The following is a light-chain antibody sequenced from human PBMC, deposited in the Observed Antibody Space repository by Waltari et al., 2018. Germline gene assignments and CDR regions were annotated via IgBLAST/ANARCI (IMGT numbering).Light chain of an antibody. Sequence: DIQMTQSPSTLSASVGDRVTITCRASQSSSNWLAWYQQKPGKAPKLLIYKASSLESGVPSRFSGSGSGTEFTLTSSSLQPDDFATYFCQQYETMGTFGQGTKLETK. CDR3: QQYETMGT. CDR2: KAS. J-gene: IGKJ2*01. CDR1: QSSSNW. V-gene: IGKV1-5*03.